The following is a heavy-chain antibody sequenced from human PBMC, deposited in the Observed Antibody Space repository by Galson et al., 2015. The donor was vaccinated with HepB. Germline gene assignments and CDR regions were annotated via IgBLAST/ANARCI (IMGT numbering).Heavy chain of an antibody. J-gene: IGHJ3*02. Sequence: TLSLTCTVSGGSISSGGYYWSWIRQHPGKGLEWIGYIYYSGSTYYNPSLKSRVTISVDTSKNQFSLKLSSVTAADTAVYYCASAILSGFYAFDIWGQGTMVTVSS. D-gene: IGHD3-9*01. CDR2: IYYSGST. CDR3: ASAILSGFYAFDI. V-gene: IGHV4-31*03. CDR1: GGSISSGGYY.